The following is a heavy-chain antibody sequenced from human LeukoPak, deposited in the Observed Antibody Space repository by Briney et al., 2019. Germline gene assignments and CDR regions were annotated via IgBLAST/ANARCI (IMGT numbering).Heavy chain of an antibody. CDR2: ISYDGSTK. Sequence: GTSLLLSCAASGFTFSRYGIHWVRQAPGKGLEWVAVISYDGSTKYYAESVKGRFTISRDNSKNTLYLQMNSLRAEDTAVYYCAKDQEGATDYWGQGTLVTVSS. CDR1: GFTFSRYG. CDR3: AKDQEGATDY. V-gene: IGHV3-30*18. D-gene: IGHD1-26*01. J-gene: IGHJ4*02.